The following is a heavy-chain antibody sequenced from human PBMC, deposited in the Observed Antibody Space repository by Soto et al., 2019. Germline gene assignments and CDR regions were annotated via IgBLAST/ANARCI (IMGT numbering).Heavy chain of an antibody. J-gene: IGHJ6*02. CDR2: IIPIFGTA. V-gene: IGHV1-69*13. Sequence: WASVKVSCKASGGTFSSYAISWVRQAPGQGLEWMGGIIPIFGTANYAQKFQGRVTITADESTSTAYMELSSLRSEDTAVYYCARGAVDATNYYYYYGMDVWGQGTTVTVSS. D-gene: IGHD1-1*01. CDR3: ARGAVDATNYYYYYGMDV. CDR1: GGTFSSYA.